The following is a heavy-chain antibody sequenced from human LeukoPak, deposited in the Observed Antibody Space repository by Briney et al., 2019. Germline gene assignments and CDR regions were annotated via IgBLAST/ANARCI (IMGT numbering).Heavy chain of an antibody. CDR2: ISSSSSTI. J-gene: IGHJ6*03. CDR3: ARELVGYSYGYVYYYYYMDV. Sequence: GGSLRLSCAASGFTFSSYSMNWVRQAPGKGLEWVSYISSSSSTIYYADSVKGRFTISRDNAKNSLYLQMNSLRAEDTAVYYCARELVGYSYGYVYYYYYMDVWGKGTTVTVYS. V-gene: IGHV3-48*04. D-gene: IGHD5-18*01. CDR1: GFTFSSYS.